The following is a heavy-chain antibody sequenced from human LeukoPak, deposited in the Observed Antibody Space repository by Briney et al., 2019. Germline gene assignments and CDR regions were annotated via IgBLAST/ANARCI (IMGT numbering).Heavy chain of an antibody. Sequence: PGGSLRLSCAASGLTVSNNYMSWVRQAPGKGLEWVSVIYSGGSTYYADSVKGRFTISRDNSKNTLYLQMNSLRAEDTAVYSCARGTVTAPDYWGQGTLVTVSS. CDR2: IYSGGST. D-gene: IGHD4-17*01. J-gene: IGHJ4*02. V-gene: IGHV3-53*01. CDR3: ARGTVTAPDY. CDR1: GLTVSNNY.